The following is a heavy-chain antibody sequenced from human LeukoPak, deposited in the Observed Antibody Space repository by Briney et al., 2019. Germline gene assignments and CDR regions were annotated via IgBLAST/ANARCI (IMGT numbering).Heavy chain of an antibody. CDR3: ATGRRYCSGGSCYSRDYYGMDV. D-gene: IGHD2-15*01. CDR2: IIPIFGTA. Sequence: SVKVSCKASGGTFSSYAISWVRQAPGQGLEWMGGIIPIFGTANYAQKFQGRVTITADKSTSTAYMELSSLRSGDTAVYYCATGRRYCSGGSCYSRDYYGMDVWGKGTTVTVSS. V-gene: IGHV1-69*06. CDR1: GGTFSSYA. J-gene: IGHJ6*04.